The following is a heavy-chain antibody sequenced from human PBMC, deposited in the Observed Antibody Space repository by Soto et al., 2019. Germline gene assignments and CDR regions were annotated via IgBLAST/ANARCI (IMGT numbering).Heavy chain of an antibody. D-gene: IGHD4-17*01. CDR2: MNPNSGNT. Sequence: GQGLEWIGWMNPNSGNTGYAQKFQGRVTMTRNTSIRTAYMELSSLGSEDTAVYYCATDLDYGATLYDMAVWGSGTAV. J-gene: IGHJ6*03. V-gene: IGHV1-8*01. CDR3: ATDLDYGATLYDMAV.